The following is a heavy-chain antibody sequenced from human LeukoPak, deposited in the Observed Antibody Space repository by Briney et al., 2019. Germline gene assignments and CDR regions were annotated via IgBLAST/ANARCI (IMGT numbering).Heavy chain of an antibody. CDR1: GGSISSYY. CDR2: IYYSGST. CDR3: ARGVYDYVWGSYVN. Sequence: PSETLSLTCTVSGGSISSYYWSWIRQPPGKGLEWIGYIYYSGSTNYNPSLKSRVTISVDTSKNQFSLKLSSVTAADTAVYYCARGVYDYVWGSYVNWGQGTLVTVSS. J-gene: IGHJ4*02. V-gene: IGHV4-59*01. D-gene: IGHD3-16*01.